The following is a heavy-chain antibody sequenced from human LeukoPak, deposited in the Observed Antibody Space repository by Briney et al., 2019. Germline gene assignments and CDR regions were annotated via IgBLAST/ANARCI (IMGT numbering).Heavy chain of an antibody. CDR2: IRSKAYGRTT. CDR1: GFTLGDYA. J-gene: IGHJ4*02. Sequence: GGSLRLSCTASGFTLGDYAMSWVRQAPGKGLEWVAFIRSKAYGRTTAYSASVKGRFNISRDDSKSIAYLQMNSLKPEDTVVYYCTRESRACGGDCYQFDYWGQGTLVTVCS. CDR3: TRESRACGGDCYQFDY. V-gene: IGHV3-49*04. D-gene: IGHD2-21*02.